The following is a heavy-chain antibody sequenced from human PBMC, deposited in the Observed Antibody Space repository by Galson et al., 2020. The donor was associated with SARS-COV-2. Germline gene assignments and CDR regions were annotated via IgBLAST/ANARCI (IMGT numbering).Heavy chain of an antibody. D-gene: IGHD1-26*01. CDR1: GFTFRDYS. CDR2: ISESSTSI. CDR3: ARDFWPPQSGVAY. Sequence: GGSLRLSCEASGFTFRDYSMNWVRQTPGKGLEWVSFISESSTSIYYADSVKGRFTISRDNARNSLYLQMDSLRSEDTAVYYCARDFWPPQSGVAYWGQGALVAVAS. V-gene: IGHV3-48*04. J-gene: IGHJ4*02.